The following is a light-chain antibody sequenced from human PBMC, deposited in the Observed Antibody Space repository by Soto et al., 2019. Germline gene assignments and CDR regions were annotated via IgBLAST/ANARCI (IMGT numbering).Light chain of an antibody. J-gene: IGKJ5*01. CDR2: TSS. CDR1: QSVRTN. Sequence: EIVMTQSPAAVSVSPGERATLSCGASQSVRTNLAWYQQKAGQAPRLLIYTSSTRATDIPARFSGSGSGTEFTLTISSLQSEDFAVYYCQQYDSWPITLGQGTRLE. CDR3: QQYDSWPIT. V-gene: IGKV3-15*01.